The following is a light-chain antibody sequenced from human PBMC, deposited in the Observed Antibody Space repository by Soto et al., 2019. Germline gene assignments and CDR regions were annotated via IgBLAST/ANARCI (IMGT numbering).Light chain of an antibody. Sequence: EIVMTQSPATLSVSPGERATLSCWASQSVSSNLAWYQQKPGQAPRLLIYGASTRATGIPARFSGSGSGTEFTLTISSLQSEDFAVYYCQQYNNWPPLLTFGPGTKVDIK. CDR2: GAS. CDR1: QSVSSN. CDR3: QQYNNWPPLLT. J-gene: IGKJ3*01. V-gene: IGKV3-15*01.